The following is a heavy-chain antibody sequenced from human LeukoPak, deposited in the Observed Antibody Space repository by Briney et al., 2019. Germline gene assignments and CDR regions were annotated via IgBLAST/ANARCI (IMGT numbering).Heavy chain of an antibody. D-gene: IGHD2-2*01. V-gene: IGHV1-2*04. CDR3: ARDRRHCSSTSCYEDYYYGMDV. J-gene: IGHJ6*02. Sequence: ASVKVSCKASGYTFTSYAMHWVRQAPGQGLEWMGWISPNSGGTNYAQKFQGWVTMTRDTSISTAYMELSRLRSDDTAVYYCARDRRHCSSTSCYEDYYYGMDVWGQGTTVTVSS. CDR2: ISPNSGGT. CDR1: GYTFTSYA.